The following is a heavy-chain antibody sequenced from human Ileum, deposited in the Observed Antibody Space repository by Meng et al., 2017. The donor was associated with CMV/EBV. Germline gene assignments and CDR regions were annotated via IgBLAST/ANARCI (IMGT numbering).Heavy chain of an antibody. V-gene: IGHV3-11*04. Sequence: FSDYYMSWIGQAPGKGLEWVSYISNSGSTIYYADSVKGRFTISRDNAKNSLYLQMNSLRAEDTAVYYCARHPRRLYCSSTSCSPMFGYWGQGTLVTVSS. CDR3: ARHPRRLYCSSTSCSPMFGY. J-gene: IGHJ4*02. CDR1: FSDYY. D-gene: IGHD2-2*01. CDR2: ISNSGSTI.